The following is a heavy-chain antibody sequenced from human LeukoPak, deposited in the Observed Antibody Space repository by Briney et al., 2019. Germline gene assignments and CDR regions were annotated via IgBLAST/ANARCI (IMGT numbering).Heavy chain of an antibody. CDR3: AKREYCSGGSCYHFDY. V-gene: IGHV3-30*02. CDR2: IGKEGTDK. Sequence: GGSLRVSCAASEFTFSSYAMHWVRQAPGKGLEWVAAIGKEGTDKYYADSVKGRFTISRDNSKNTLYLQMNSLRPEDTAVYYCAKREYCSGGSCYHFDYWGQGTRVTVSS. D-gene: IGHD2-15*01. J-gene: IGHJ4*02. CDR1: EFTFSSYA.